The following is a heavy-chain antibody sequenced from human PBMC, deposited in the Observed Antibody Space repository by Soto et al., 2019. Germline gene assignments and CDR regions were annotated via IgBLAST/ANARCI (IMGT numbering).Heavy chain of an antibody. CDR1: GGSISSYY. V-gene: IGHV4-59*08. D-gene: IGHD1-7*01. CDR3: ATMGTPATGLYYFDY. Sequence: SETLSLTCTVSGGSISSYYWSWIRQPPGKGLEWIGFISYSGSTNYNPSLKSRVTISVDTSKNQFSLNLSFVTAADTAVYYCATMGTPATGLYYFDYWGQGTLVTVS. J-gene: IGHJ4*02. CDR2: ISYSGST.